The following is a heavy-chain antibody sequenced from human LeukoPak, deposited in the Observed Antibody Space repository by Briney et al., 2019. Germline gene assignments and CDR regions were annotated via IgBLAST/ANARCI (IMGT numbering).Heavy chain of an antibody. CDR2: VYTTGST. CDR3: ASEGIAAAGSFVY. J-gene: IGHJ4*02. D-gene: IGHD6-25*01. Sequence: SQTLSPTRSVSGGSINSGAYYLAWIPQSPREGLEGVGRVYTTGSTNYNPSLKSRVTISVDTSKNQFSLRLSSVTAADTAVYYCASEGIAAAGSFVYWGQGTLVTVSS. V-gene: IGHV4-61*02. CDR1: GGSINSGAYY.